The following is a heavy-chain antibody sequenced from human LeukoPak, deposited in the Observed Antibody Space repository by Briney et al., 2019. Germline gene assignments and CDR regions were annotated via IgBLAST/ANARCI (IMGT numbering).Heavy chain of an antibody. CDR3: ARVLDYYDSHIDY. CDR1: GYTFTGYY. V-gene: IGHV1-2*02. Sequence: GVSVKVSCKAFGYTFTGYYMHWVRQAPGQGLEWMGWINPNSGGTNYAQKFQGRVTMTRDTSISTAYMELSRLRSDDTAVYYCARVLDYYDSHIDYWGQGTLVTVSS. CDR2: INPNSGGT. J-gene: IGHJ4*02. D-gene: IGHD3-22*01.